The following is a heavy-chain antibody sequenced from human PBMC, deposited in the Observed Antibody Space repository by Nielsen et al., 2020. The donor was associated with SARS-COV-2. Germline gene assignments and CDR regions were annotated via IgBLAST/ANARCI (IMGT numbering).Heavy chain of an antibody. D-gene: IGHD6-19*01. V-gene: IGHV1-24*01. CDR1: GYTLTELS. CDR2: FDPEDGET. J-gene: IGHJ4*02. CDR3: ATDVRSSGSTFYYYFDY. Sequence: ASVKVSCKVSGYTLTELSMHWVRQAPGKGLEWMGGFDPEDGETIYAQKFQGRVTMTGDTSTDTAYMELSSLRSEDTAVYYCATDVRSSGSTFYYYFDYWGQGTLVTVSS.